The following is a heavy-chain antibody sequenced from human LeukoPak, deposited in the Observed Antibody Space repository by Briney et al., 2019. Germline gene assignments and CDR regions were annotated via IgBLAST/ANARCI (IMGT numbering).Heavy chain of an antibody. CDR1: GFTFSNYS. V-gene: IGHV3-21*01. CDR3: TMGGYYYYYMDV. CDR2: ISSSSSYI. J-gene: IGHJ6*03. D-gene: IGHD3-10*01. Sequence: GGSLRLSCAASGFTFSNYSMNWVRQAPGKGLEWVSSISSSSSYIYYADSVKGRFTISRDNAKNSLYLQMNSLRAEDTAVYYCTMGGYYYYYMDVWGKGTTVTVSS.